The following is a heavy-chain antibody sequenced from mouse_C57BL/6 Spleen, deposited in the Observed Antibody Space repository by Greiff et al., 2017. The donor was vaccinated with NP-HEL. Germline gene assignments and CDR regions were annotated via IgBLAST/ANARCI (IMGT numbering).Heavy chain of an antibody. V-gene: IGHV1-15*01. J-gene: IGHJ2*01. CDR2: IDPETGGT. Sequence: VQLKESGAELVRPGASVTLSCKASGYTFTDYEMHWVKQTPVHGLEWIGAIDPETGGTAYNQKFKGKAILTADKSSSTAYMELRSLTSEDSAVYYCTRPLITTVVATNYWGQGTTLTVSS. CDR3: TRPLITTVVATNY. D-gene: IGHD1-1*01. CDR1: GYTFTDYE.